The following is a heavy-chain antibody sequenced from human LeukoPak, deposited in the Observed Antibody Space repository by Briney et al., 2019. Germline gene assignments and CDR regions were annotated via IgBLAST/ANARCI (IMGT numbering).Heavy chain of an antibody. J-gene: IGHJ4*02. Sequence: GGSLRLSCAASGFTFSSYSMNWVRQAPGKGLEWVSYISSSSSTIYYADSVKGRFTISRDNAKNSLYLQMNSLRAEDTAVYYCARRPSSDWEYYFDYWGQGTLVTVSS. CDR2: ISSSSSTI. CDR3: ARRPSSDWEYYFDY. CDR1: GFTFSSYS. V-gene: IGHV3-48*01. D-gene: IGHD6-19*01.